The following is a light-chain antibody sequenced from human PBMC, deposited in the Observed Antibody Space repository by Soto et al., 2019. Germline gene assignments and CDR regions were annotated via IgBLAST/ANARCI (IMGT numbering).Light chain of an antibody. V-gene: IGLV3-9*01. Sequence: SYELNQPLSVSVALGQTARITCGGNNIGRKNVHWYRVNPGQAPVLVIYRDSNRPSGIPERFSGSNSGNTATLAISGAQAGDDADYYCQVWDSGSVVFGGGTQLTVL. CDR3: QVWDSGSVV. CDR2: RDS. CDR1: NIGRKN. J-gene: IGLJ3*02.